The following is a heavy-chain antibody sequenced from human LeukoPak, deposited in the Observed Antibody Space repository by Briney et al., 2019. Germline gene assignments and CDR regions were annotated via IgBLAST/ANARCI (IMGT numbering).Heavy chain of an antibody. D-gene: IGHD3-10*01. J-gene: IGHJ6*03. CDR2: IYYSGST. Sequence: SETLSLTCAVSGGSISSGGYSWGWIRQPPGKGLEWIGNIYYSGSTHYNPSLKSRVTISVDTSKNQFSLKLSSVTAADTAVYYCARNVLGDSRGYYYYMDVWGKATTVTVSS. CDR1: GGSISSGGYS. CDR3: ARNVLGDSRGYYYYMDV. V-gene: IGHV4-30-4*07.